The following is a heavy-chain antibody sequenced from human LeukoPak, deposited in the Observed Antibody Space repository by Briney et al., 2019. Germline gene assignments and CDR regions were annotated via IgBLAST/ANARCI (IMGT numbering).Heavy chain of an antibody. J-gene: IGHJ4*02. V-gene: IGHV3-15*01. CDR3: ARGTNYYDSSGYYS. Sequence: GGSLRLSCAASGFIFSNAWMSWVRQAPGKGLEWVGRIKSKTDGGTTDCAAPVKGRFTISRDDSKNTLYLQMGSLRAEDMAVYYCARGTNYYDSSGYYSWGQGTLVTVSS. D-gene: IGHD3-22*01. CDR1: GFIFSNAW. CDR2: IKSKTDGGTT.